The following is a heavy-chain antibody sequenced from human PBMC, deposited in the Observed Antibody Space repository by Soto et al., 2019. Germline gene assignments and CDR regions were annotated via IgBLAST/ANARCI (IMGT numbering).Heavy chain of an antibody. CDR2: IYYSGST. CDR3: ARAGAATLSDY. V-gene: IGHV4-59*01. J-gene: IGHJ4*02. CDR1: GCSISCCY. Sequence: PSATLCHSGTVSGCSISCCYWRWIRQPPGKGLEWIGYIYYSGSTNYNPSLKSRVTISVDTSKNQFSLKLSSVTAADTAVYYCARAGAATLSDYWGQGTLVTV. D-gene: IGHD2-15*01.